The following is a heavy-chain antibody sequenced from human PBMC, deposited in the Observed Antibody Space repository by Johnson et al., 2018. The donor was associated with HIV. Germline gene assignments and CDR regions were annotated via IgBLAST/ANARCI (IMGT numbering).Heavy chain of an antibody. D-gene: IGHD3-16*01. CDR3: AGGGIRNYDYVWGSYSHYDFDI. CDR2: ISYDGSNK. CDR1: GFTFSDYY. Sequence: QVQLVESGGGLVQPGGSLRLSCAASGFTFSDYYMSWIRQAPGKGLEWVAVISYDGSNKYYADSVKGRFTISRDNAKNSLYLQMNSLRAEDTALYYCAGGGIRNYDYVWGSYSHYDFDIWGQGTMVTVSS. V-gene: IGHV3-30*19. J-gene: IGHJ3*02.